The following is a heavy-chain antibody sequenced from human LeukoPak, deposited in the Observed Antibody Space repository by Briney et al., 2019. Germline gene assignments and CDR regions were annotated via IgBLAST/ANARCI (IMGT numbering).Heavy chain of an antibody. Sequence: SETLSLTCTVSGGSISSYYWSWIRQPPGKGLEWIGYIYYSGSTNYNPSLKSRVTISVDTSKNQFSLKLSSVTAADTAVYYCARVPNYYGSGGDYMDVWGKGTTVTVSS. CDR2: IYYSGST. D-gene: IGHD3-10*01. V-gene: IGHV4-59*01. CDR1: GGSISSYY. J-gene: IGHJ6*03. CDR3: ARVPNYYGSGGDYMDV.